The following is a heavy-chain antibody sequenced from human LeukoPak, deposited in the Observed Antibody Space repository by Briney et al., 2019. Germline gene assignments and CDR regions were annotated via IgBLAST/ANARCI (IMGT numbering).Heavy chain of an antibody. D-gene: IGHD1-26*01. Sequence: GGSLRLSCAASGFTFSSYEMNWVRQAPGKGLEWVSYIDTSGSTTYYAESMKGRFTISRDNAKNSLYLQMNSLRAEDTAVYYCAREGWELLFDFDYWGQGTLVTVSS. J-gene: IGHJ4*02. CDR2: IDTSGSTT. CDR1: GFTFSSYE. V-gene: IGHV3-48*03. CDR3: AREGWELLFDFDY.